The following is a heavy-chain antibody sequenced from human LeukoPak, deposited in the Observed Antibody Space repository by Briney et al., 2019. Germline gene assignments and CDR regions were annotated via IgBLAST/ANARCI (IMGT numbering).Heavy chain of an antibody. CDR1: GGSFSGYH. CDR3: ARGLVGATHFDY. J-gene: IGHJ4*02. Sequence: PSETLSLTCAVYGGSFSGYHWSWIRQPPGKGLEWIGEINHSGSTNYNPSLKSRVTISVDTSKNQFSLKLSSVTAADTAVYYCARGLVGATHFDYWGQGTLVTVSS. CDR2: INHSGST. D-gene: IGHD1-26*01. V-gene: IGHV4-34*01.